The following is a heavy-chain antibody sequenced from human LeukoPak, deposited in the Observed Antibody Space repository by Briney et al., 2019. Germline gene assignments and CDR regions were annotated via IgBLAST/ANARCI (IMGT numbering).Heavy chain of an antibody. V-gene: IGHV4-34*09. J-gene: IGHJ5*02. CDR3: ARSRRATALSFDP. CDR2: IYYSGST. Sequence: SETLSLTCAVYGGSFSGYYWSWIRQPPGKGLEWIGYIYYSGSTYYNPSLKSRVTISVDTSKNQFSLKLSSVTAADTAVYYCARSRRATALSFDPWGQGTLVTVSS. CDR1: GGSFSGYY. D-gene: IGHD4-17*01.